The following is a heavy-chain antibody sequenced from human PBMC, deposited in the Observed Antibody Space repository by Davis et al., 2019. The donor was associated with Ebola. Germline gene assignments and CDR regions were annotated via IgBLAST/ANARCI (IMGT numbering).Heavy chain of an antibody. Sequence: GESLKISCTASGFTFGDYAMSWFRQAPGKGLEWVGFIRSKAYGGTTEYAASVKGRFSISRDVSKNVAYLQMNTLKTEDTAAYYCARGHDYGDYALDYWGHGTLVSVSS. V-gene: IGHV3-49*03. D-gene: IGHD4-17*01. CDR3: ARGHDYGDYALDY. J-gene: IGHJ4*01. CDR2: IRSKAYGGTT. CDR1: GFTFGDYA.